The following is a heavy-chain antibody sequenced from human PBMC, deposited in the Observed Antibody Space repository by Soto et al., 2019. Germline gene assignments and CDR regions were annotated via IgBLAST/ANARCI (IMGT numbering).Heavy chain of an antibody. J-gene: IGHJ6*02. CDR2: ISYDGSNK. V-gene: IGHV3-30*18. D-gene: IGHD6-19*01. Sequence: QVQLVESGGGVVQPGRSLRLSCAASGFTFSSYGMHWVRQAPGKGLEWVAVISYDGSNKYYADSVKGRFTISRDNSKNTLYLQMNSLRAEETAVYYCAKDDGQWLGMDVWGQGTTVTVSS. CDR3: AKDDGQWLGMDV. CDR1: GFTFSSYG.